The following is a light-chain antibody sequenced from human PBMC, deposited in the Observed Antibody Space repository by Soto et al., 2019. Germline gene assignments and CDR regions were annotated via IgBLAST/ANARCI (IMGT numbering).Light chain of an antibody. Sequence: DTQMTQSPSSLPASVADRVTITCRASQSISNHLNWYQQKPRKVPEVLIYGASSLQAGVPSRFTCSGYGTEFILTSSSKKLEVFSTYSCGQGERFPRTFGQGA. J-gene: IGKJ2*02. V-gene: IGKV1-39*01. CDR2: GAS. CDR1: QSISNH. CDR3: GQGERFPRT.